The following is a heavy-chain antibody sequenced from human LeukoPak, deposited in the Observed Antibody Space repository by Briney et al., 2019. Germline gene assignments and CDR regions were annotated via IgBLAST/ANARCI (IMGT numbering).Heavy chain of an antibody. D-gene: IGHD2-2*01. J-gene: IGHJ5*02. CDR2: ISGSGGST. Sequence: GGSLRLSCAASGFTLSSYAMSWVRQAPGKGLEWVSAISGSGGSTYYADSVKGRFTISRDNSKNTLYLQMNSLRAEDTAVYYCAKGLGYCSSTSCYLARPTNWFDPWGQGTLVTVSS. V-gene: IGHV3-23*01. CDR3: AKGLGYCSSTSCYLARPTNWFDP. CDR1: GFTLSSYA.